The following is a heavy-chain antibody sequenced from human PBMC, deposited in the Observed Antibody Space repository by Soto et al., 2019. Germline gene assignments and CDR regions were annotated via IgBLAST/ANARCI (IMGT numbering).Heavy chain of an antibody. J-gene: IGHJ2*01. V-gene: IGHV3-11*01. CDR2: ISTSGTTI. D-gene: IGHD4-17*01. CDR3: AIRQWYFDL. CDR1: GFTFSDYY. Sequence: QVQLVDSGGGLVKPGGSLKLSCEASGFTFSDYYMSWIGLAPGKGLEWVSYISTSGTTIYYADSVRGRFTIPRDHSKNSLYPQMNILGTEDSVVYYCAIRQWYFDLLGRGTLITFSS.